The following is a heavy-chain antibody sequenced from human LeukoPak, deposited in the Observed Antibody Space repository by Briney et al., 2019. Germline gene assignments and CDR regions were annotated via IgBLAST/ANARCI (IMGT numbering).Heavy chain of an antibody. CDR3: AKDGSSGYYLTGNWFDP. V-gene: IGHV3-23*01. CDR1: GFTFRSYA. Sequence: GGSLRLSCAASGFTFRSYAMNWVRQAPGKGLEWVSAMSGSGGSTYYADSVKGRFTISRDNSKNTLYLRMNSLRAEDTAVYYCAKDGSSGYYLTGNWFDPWGQGTLVTVSS. CDR2: MSGSGGST. J-gene: IGHJ5*02. D-gene: IGHD3-22*01.